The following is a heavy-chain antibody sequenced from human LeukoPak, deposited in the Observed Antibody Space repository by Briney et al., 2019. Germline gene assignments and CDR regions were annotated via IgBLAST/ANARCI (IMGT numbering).Heavy chain of an antibody. CDR2: INHSGST. V-gene: IGHV4-34*01. Sequence: SETLSLTCAVYGGSFSGYYWSWIRQPPGKGLEWIGEINHSGSTNYNPSLKSRVTISVDTSKNQFSLKLSSVTAADTAVYYCAGTRGSQLNLPGRVHLWVRAFDIWGQGTMVTVSS. D-gene: IGHD5-18*01. CDR1: GGSFSGYY. J-gene: IGHJ3*02. CDR3: AGTRGSQLNLPGRVHLWVRAFDI.